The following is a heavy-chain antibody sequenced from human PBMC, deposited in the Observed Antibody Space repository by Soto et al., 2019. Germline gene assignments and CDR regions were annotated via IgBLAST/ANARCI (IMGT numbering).Heavy chain of an antibody. Sequence: QVHLVQSGAEVKKPGSSVKVSCKASGGTFSSYAISWVRQAPGQGLEWMGGFIPIFGTTNYAQKFQGRVTITADESTSTAYMELSSLRSEDTAVYYCTRDRGRRYNDGRGYYYSDYWGQGTLVIVSS. D-gene: IGHD3-22*01. CDR1: GGTFSSYA. J-gene: IGHJ4*02. V-gene: IGHV1-69*01. CDR2: FIPIFGTT. CDR3: TRDRGRRYNDGRGYYYSDY.